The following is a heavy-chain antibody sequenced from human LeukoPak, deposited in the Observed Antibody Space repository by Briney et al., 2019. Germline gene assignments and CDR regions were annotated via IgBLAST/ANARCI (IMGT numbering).Heavy chain of an antibody. V-gene: IGHV3-21*01. Sequence: PGGSLRLSCAASGFTFSSYSMNWVRQAPGKGLEWVSSISSRSSYIYYADSVKGRFTISRDNAKNSLYLQMNSLRAEDTAVYYCAREGGLDYWGQGTLVTVSS. CDR2: ISSRSSYI. J-gene: IGHJ4*02. D-gene: IGHD3-16*01. CDR3: AREGGLDY. CDR1: GFTFSSYS.